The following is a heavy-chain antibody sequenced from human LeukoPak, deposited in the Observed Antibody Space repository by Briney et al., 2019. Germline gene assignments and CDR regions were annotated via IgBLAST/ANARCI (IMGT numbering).Heavy chain of an antibody. CDR1: GYTFTSYY. Sequence: ASVKVSCKASGYTFTSYYIHWVRQAPGQGLEWMGIINPSGGSTSYAQKFQGRVTMTRDTSTSTVYMELSSLRSEDSAVYYCARVGLGATLYYGMDVWAKGPRSPSP. CDR3: ARVGLGATLYYGMDV. V-gene: IGHV1-46*01. CDR2: INPSGGST. J-gene: IGHJ6*02. D-gene: IGHD1-26*01.